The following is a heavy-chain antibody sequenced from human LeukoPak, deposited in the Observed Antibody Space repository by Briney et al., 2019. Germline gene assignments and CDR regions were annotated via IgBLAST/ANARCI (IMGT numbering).Heavy chain of an antibody. Sequence: GGSLKLSCAASGFTFSGSAMHWVRQASGKGLEWVGRIRSKANSYATAYAASVKGRFTISRDDSKNTAYLQMNSLKTEDTAVYYCARDGSIAALDYWGQGTLVTVSS. CDR1: GFTFSGSA. D-gene: IGHD6-13*01. J-gene: IGHJ4*02. V-gene: IGHV3-73*01. CDR2: IRSKANSYAT. CDR3: ARDGSIAALDY.